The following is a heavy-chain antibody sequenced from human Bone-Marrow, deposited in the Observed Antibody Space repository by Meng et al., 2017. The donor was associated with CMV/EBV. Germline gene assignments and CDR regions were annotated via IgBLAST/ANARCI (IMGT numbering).Heavy chain of an antibody. CDR1: GFTFSSYA. D-gene: IGHD3-16*01. Sequence: GESLKISCAASGFTFSSYAMHWVRQAPGKGLEWVAVISYAGSNKYYADSVKGRFTISRDNSKNTLYLQMNSLRAEDTAVYYCATGGVQIDYWGQGTLVTVSS. V-gene: IGHV3-30-3*01. CDR3: ATGGVQIDY. CDR2: ISYAGSNK. J-gene: IGHJ4*02.